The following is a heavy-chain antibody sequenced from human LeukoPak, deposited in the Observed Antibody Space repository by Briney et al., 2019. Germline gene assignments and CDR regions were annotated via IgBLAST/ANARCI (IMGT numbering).Heavy chain of an antibody. Sequence: SETLSLTCTVSGGSISSSSYYWGWIRQPPGKGLEWIGSIYYSGSTYYNPSLKSRVTISVDTSKNQFSLKLSSVTAADTAVYYCASPLEWFGEPLAFDYWGQGTRVTVSS. CDR1: GGSISSSSYY. CDR3: ASPLEWFGEPLAFDY. CDR2: IYYSGST. J-gene: IGHJ4*03. V-gene: IGHV4-39*07. D-gene: IGHD3-10*01.